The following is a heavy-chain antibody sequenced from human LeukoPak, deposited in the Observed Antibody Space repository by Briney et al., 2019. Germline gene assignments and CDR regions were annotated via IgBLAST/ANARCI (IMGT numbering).Heavy chain of an antibody. CDR1: GFTFDDYA. J-gene: IGHJ4*02. CDR3: AKGAYYYDSSGYYHFDY. CDR2: ISWNSGSI. V-gene: IGHV3-9*01. D-gene: IGHD3-22*01. Sequence: SGGSLRLSCAASGFTFDDYAMHWVRQAPGKGLEWVSGISWNSGSIGYADSVKGRFTISRDNAKNSLYLQMNSLRAEDTALYYCAKGAYYYDSSGYYHFDYWGQGTLVTVSS.